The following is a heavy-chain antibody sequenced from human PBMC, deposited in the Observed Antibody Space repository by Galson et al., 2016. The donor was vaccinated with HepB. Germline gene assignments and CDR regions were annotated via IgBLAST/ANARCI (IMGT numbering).Heavy chain of an antibody. CDR1: GFDFSGSA. V-gene: IGHV3-73*01. CDR3: LANNYGGTGLGY. J-gene: IGHJ4*02. CDR2: IQTSTMGYET. D-gene: IGHD4-23*01. Sequence: SLRLSCAASGFDFSGSAMHWVRQASGRGLEWLGRIQTSTMGYETAYAASVQGMFTISRYDSRNTAYLQIDSLTIEDTAVYYWLANNYGGTGLGYWGQGTMVTVSS.